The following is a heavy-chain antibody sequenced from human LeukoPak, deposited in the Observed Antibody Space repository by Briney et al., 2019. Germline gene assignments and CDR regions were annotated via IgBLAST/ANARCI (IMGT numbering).Heavy chain of an antibody. CDR1: GFTFSNAW. CDR3: TTRYSSSWYYFDY. D-gene: IGHD6-13*01. J-gene: IGHJ4*02. V-gene: IGHV3-15*01. CDR2: IKSKTDGGTT. Sequence: PGGSLRLSCAASGFTFSNAWMSWVRQAPGKGLERVGRIKSKTDGGTTDYAAPVKGRFTISRDDSKNTLYLQMNSLKTEDTAVYYCTTRYSSSWYYFDYWGQGTLVTVSS.